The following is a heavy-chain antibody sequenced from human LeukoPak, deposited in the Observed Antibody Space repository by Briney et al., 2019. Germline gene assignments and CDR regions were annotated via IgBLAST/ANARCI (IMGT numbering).Heavy chain of an antibody. CDR2: IYTSGST. Sequence: PSETLSLTCTVSGGSISSSSYYWGWIRQPAGKGLEWIGRIYTSGSTNYNPSLKSRVTISVDTSKNQFSLKLSSVTAADTAVYYCARAERYCSSTSCYPYYFDYWGQGTLVTVSS. J-gene: IGHJ4*02. V-gene: IGHV4-61*02. CDR1: GGSISSSSYY. CDR3: ARAERYCSSTSCYPYYFDY. D-gene: IGHD2-2*01.